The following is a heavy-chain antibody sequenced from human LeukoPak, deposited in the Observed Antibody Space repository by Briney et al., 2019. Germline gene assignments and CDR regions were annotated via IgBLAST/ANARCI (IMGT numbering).Heavy chain of an antibody. D-gene: IGHD2-15*01. CDR1: GFTFSSYS. CDR2: ISSSSSYI. V-gene: IGHV3-21*01. J-gene: IGHJ5*02. CDR3: ARDRNPIVVVTASNWFDP. Sequence: GGSLRLSCAASGFTFSSYSMNWVRQAPGKGLEWVSSISSSSSYIYYADSVKGRFTISRDNAKNSLYLQMNSLRAEDTAVYYCARDRNPIVVVTASNWFDPWGQGTLVTVSS.